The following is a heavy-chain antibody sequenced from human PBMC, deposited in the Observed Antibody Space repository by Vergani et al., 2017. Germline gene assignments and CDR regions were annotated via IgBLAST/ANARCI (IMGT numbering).Heavy chain of an antibody. CDR1: GGSFSGYY. J-gene: IGHJ4*02. CDR2: INHSGST. D-gene: IGHD3-10*01. Sequence: QVQLQQWGAGLLKPSETLSLTCAVYGGSFSGYYWSWIRQPPGKGLEWIGEINHSGSTNYNPSLKSRVTISVDTSKNQFSLKLSSVTAADTAVYYCARGRRVRGVNDHWGQGTLVTVSS. V-gene: IGHV4-34*01. CDR3: ARGRRVRGVNDH.